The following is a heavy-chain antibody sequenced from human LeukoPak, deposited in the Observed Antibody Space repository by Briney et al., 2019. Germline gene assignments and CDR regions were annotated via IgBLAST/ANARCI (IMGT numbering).Heavy chain of an antibody. CDR3: SREDY. V-gene: IGHV1-2*02. J-gene: IGHJ4*02. CDR1: GYTFTGYY. Sequence: GASVKVSCKASGYTFTGYYIHWVRQAPGQGLEWMGWIHPNSGDTTYAQKFQGRVTVTRDTSISTVYMELSSLRSDDTAIYYCSREDYWGQGTLVTVSS. CDR2: IHPNSGDT.